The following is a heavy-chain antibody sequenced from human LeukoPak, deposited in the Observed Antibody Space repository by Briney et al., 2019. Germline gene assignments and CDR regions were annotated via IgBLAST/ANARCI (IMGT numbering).Heavy chain of an antibody. J-gene: IGHJ3*02. D-gene: IGHD2-21*01. CDR2: IYGGGST. CDR3: ARGGDVVGRSRSAFDS. CDR1: GVTVSTSY. V-gene: IGHV3-53*01. Sequence: GGSLRLCCAASGVTVSTSYMSWGLQAPGKGLEWVSLIYGGGSTYYGDSVKGRFTISRDNSKNTLYLQMNSLRAEDTALYYCARGGDVVGRSRSAFDSWGPGTMVTVS.